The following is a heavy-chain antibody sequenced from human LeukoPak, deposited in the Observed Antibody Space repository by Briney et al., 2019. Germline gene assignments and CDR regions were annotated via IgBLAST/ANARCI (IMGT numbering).Heavy chain of an antibody. V-gene: IGHV4-34*01. CDR2: INHSGST. Sequence: SETLSLTCAVYGGSFSGYYWSWIRQPPGKGLEWIGEINHSGSTNCNPSLKSRVTISVDTSKNQFSLKLSSVTAADTAVYYCARHPIIAARARFDPWGQGTLVTVSS. CDR1: GGSFSGYY. D-gene: IGHD6-13*01. CDR3: ARHPIIAARARFDP. J-gene: IGHJ5*02.